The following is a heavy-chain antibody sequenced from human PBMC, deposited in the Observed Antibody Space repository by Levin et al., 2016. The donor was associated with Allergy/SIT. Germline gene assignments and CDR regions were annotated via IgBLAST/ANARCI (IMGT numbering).Heavy chain of an antibody. Sequence: GGSLRLSCAASEFTFSSYNMNWVRQAPGKGLEWVSFIAYNNEHTKYADSVRGRFSISRDNANNFLYLEMNSLRAEDTAVYYCARDLSTSARAMDVWGQGTTVTVSS. D-gene: IGHD3-9*01. CDR2: IAYNNEHT. CDR3: ARDLSTSARAMDV. J-gene: IGHJ6*02. CDR1: EFTFSSYN. V-gene: IGHV3-21*01.